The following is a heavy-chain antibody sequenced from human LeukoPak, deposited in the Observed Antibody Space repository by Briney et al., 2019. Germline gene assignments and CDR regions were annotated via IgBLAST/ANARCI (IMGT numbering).Heavy chain of an antibody. CDR2: IYYSGST. CDR1: GCSISSYY. D-gene: IGHD2-21*02. CDR3: ARFRCGGDCYWRRESGADAFDI. V-gene: IGHV4-59*01. J-gene: IGHJ3*02. Sequence: SETLSLTCTVSGCSISSYYWSWIRQPPGKGLEWIGYIYYSGSTNYNPSLKSRVTISVDTSKNQFSLKLSSVTAADTAVYYRARFRCGGDCYWRRESGADAFDIWGQGTMVTVSS.